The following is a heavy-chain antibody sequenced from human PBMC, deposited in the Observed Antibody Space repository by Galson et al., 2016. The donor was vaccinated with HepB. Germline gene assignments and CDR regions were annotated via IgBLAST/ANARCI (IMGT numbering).Heavy chain of an antibody. D-gene: IGHD6-25*01. Sequence: SLRLSCAASGFIFSDYTMTWIRQAPGKGLEWISYISSAGVIYYGDSVRGRFTISRDNAKNSLFLQMNSLRVEDTAVYYCARDPWQRVGHWGQGTLVTGSS. V-gene: IGHV3-69-1*01. CDR2: ISSAGVI. CDR3: ARDPWQRVGH. CDR1: GFIFSDYT. J-gene: IGHJ4*02.